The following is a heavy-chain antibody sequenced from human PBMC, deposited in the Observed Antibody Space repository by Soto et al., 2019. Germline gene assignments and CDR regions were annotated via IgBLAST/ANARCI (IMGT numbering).Heavy chain of an antibody. CDR2: IYWDDDK. CDR3: AHSPYYYQYDWFDP. D-gene: IGHD3-16*01. V-gene: IGHV2-5*02. CDR1: GFSLTTRGVG. J-gene: IGHJ5*02. Sequence: QLTLKESGPTLVKPTQTLTLTCTFSGFSLTTRGVGVGWIRQPPGKALECLALIYWDDDKRYSPSLQRRLSISKDTSNNQVVLTMTNVDPVDTATYYCAHSPYYYQYDWFDPWGEGTLVSVSS.